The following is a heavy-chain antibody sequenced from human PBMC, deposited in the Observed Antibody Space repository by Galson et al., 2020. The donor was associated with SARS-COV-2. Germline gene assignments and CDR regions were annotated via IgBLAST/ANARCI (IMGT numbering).Heavy chain of an antibody. CDR1: GYSISSGYY. D-gene: IGHD2-15*01. CDR2: IYHSGST. CDR3: ARRILPNPFDY. V-gene: IGHV4-38-2*02. Sequence: SATLSLTCTVSGYSISSGYYWGWIRQPPGKGLEWIGSIYHSGSTYYNPSLKSRVTISVDTSKNQFSLKLSSVTAADTAVYYCARRILPNPFDYWGQGTLVTVSS. J-gene: IGHJ4*02.